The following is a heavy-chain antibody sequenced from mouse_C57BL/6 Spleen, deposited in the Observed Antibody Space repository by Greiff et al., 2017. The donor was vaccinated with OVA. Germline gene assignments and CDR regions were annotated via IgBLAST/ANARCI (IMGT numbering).Heavy chain of an antibody. V-gene: IGHV7-1*01. CDR3: ARDAPVLRGAMDY. J-gene: IGHJ4*01. CDR1: GFTFSDFY. D-gene: IGHD1-1*01. CDR2: SRNKANDYTT. Sequence: EVKLVESGGGLVQSGRSLRLSCATSGFTFSDFYMEWVRQAPGKGLEWIAASRNKANDYTTEYSASVKGRFIVSRDTSQSILYLQMNALRAEDTAIYYCARDAPVLRGAMDYWGQGTSVTVSS.